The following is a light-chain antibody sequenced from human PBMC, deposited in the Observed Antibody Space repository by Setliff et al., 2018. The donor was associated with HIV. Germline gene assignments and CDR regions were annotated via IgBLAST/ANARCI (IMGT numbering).Light chain of an antibody. CDR1: RSNIGAGYD. Sequence: QSVLTQPPSVSGAPGQRVTISCTGSRSNIGAGYDVHWYQQLPGTAPKLLIYGNTHRPSGVPDRFSGSQSGTSATLAITGLQAEDEADYYCCSYADNSTWVFGGGTK. CDR3: CSYADNSTWV. CDR2: GNT. J-gene: IGLJ3*02. V-gene: IGLV1-40*01.